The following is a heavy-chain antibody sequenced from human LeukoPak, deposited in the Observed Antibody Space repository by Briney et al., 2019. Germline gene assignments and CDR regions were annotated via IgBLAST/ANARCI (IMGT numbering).Heavy chain of an antibody. V-gene: IGHV4-4*07. Sequence: PSETLSLTCTVSGGSISSYYWSWIRQPAGKGLEWIGRIYTSGSTNYNPSLKSRVTMSVDTSKNQFSLKLSSVTAADTAVYYCARDGYSSGWPLGYFQHWGQGTLVTVSS. CDR1: GGSISSYY. CDR2: IYTSGST. D-gene: IGHD6-19*01. J-gene: IGHJ1*01. CDR3: ARDGYSSGWPLGYFQH.